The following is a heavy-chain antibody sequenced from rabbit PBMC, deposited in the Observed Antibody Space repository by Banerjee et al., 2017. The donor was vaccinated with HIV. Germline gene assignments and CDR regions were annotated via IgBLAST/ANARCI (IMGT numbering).Heavy chain of an antibody. J-gene: IGHJ4*01. CDR2: IFTGNIKT. Sequence: QEHLVESGGGLVKPGASLTVTCKASGIDFSRGYDMCWVRLAPGKGLEWIGCIFTGNIKTYYARWAKGRFTISKTSSTTVTLQMTSLTVADTATYFCVRGASSSGYYSLWGQGTLVTVS. CDR3: VRGASSSGYYSL. V-gene: IGHV1S45*01. D-gene: IGHD1-1*01. CDR1: GIDFSRGYD.